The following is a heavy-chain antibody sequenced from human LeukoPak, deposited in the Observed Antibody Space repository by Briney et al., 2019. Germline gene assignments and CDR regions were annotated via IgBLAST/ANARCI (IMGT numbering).Heavy chain of an antibody. CDR2: ISSSGST. CDR1: GGSIRSDIFF. D-gene: IGHD2-2*02. J-gene: IGHJ4*02. CDR3: ARGFCSNTRCYKEMATILPDY. V-gene: IGHV4-39*07. Sequence: SETLSLTCVVSGGSIRSDIFFWAWIRQPPGKGLEWIGGISSSGSTSYNPSLKSRVTMSVDTSKNQFSLKLMSVTAADTAVYYCARGFCSNTRCYKEMATILPDYWGQGALVTVSS.